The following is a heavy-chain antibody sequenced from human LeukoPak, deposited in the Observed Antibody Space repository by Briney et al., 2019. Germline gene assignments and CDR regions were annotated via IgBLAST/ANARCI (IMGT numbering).Heavy chain of an antibody. CDR2: IKQDGSEK. D-gene: IGHD4-17*01. Sequence: GGSLRLSCVASGFPFSSYWMTWVRQAPGKGLEWVANIKQDGSEKYYVDSVKGRFTISRDNAKNSLYLQMNSLRAEDTAIYYCAREADGDYLPDYFDYWGQGTLVTVSS. CDR1: GFPFSSYW. J-gene: IGHJ4*02. CDR3: AREADGDYLPDYFDY. V-gene: IGHV3-7*03.